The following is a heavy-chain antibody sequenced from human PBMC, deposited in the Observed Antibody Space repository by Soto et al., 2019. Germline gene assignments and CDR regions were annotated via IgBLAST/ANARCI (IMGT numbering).Heavy chain of an antibody. Sequence: LSQTLSLTCPVAGGSVTSGGYYWSWLRAPPWKGREWIGYIYYSGNTNYNPSLKSRVIISVDTSKNLFSLKLTSVTAADTAVYYSARIPVDTSMIYWLDPWGQGTLVTVS. CDR2: IYYSGNT. D-gene: IGHD5-18*01. CDR3: ARIPVDTSMIYWLDP. CDR1: GGSVTSGGYY. V-gene: IGHV4-61*08. J-gene: IGHJ5*02.